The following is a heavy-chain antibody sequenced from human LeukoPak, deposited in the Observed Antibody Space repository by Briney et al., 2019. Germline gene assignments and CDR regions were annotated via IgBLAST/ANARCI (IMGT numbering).Heavy chain of an antibody. Sequence: PGGSLRLSCAASGFTFSGYGMHWVRQAPGKGLEWVAVIWYDGSNKYYADSVKGRFTISRDNSKNTLYLQMNSLRAEDTAVYYCARDLRSKVVVALGGYGVDVWGQGTTVTVSS. CDR2: IWYDGSNK. J-gene: IGHJ6*02. D-gene: IGHD3-22*01. V-gene: IGHV3-33*01. CDR1: GFTFSGYG. CDR3: ARDLRSKVVVALGGYGVDV.